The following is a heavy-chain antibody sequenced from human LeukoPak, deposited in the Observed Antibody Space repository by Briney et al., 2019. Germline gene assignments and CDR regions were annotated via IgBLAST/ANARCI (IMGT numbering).Heavy chain of an antibody. CDR1: GFTFSAYN. J-gene: IGHJ4*02. V-gene: IGHV3-21*01. D-gene: IGHD6-19*01. Sequence: GGSLRLSCAASGFTFSAYNMNWVRRTPGKWLEWVSSITTSSSYMFYADSVRGRFTISRDNAENSLYLQMNSLRDEDTAVYYCARYSSGWSLWGQGTLVTVSS. CDR2: ITTSSSYM. CDR3: ARYSSGWSL.